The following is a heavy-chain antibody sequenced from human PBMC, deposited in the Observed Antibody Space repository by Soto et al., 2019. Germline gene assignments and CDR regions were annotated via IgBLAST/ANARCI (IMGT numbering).Heavy chain of an antibody. V-gene: IGHV1-18*01. Sequence: ASVKISCKASGYTFTSYGISWVRQAPGQGLEWMGWISAYNGNTNYAQKLQGRVTMTTDTSTSTAYMELRSLRSDDTAVYYCVITIFGGGYFDYWGQGTLVTVSS. CDR3: VITIFGGGYFDY. J-gene: IGHJ4*02. D-gene: IGHD3-10*02. CDR2: ISAYNGNT. CDR1: GYTFTSYG.